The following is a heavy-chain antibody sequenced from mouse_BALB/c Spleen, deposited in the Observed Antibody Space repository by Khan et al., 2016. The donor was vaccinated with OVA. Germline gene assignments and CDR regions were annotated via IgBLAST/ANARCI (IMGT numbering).Heavy chain of an antibody. J-gene: IGHJ3*01. V-gene: IGHV3-2*02. CDR1: GYSITSEYA. CDR2: INYSGTT. D-gene: IGHD2-4*01. Sequence: VQLKESGPGLVKPSQSLSLTCTVTGYSITSEYAWNWIRQFPGNKLEWMGYINYSGTTRYNPSLKSRISITRDTSKNQFFLQLNSVTTEDTATYYCARKDYYDYDPFPYWGQGTLVTVSA. CDR3: ARKDYYDYDPFPY.